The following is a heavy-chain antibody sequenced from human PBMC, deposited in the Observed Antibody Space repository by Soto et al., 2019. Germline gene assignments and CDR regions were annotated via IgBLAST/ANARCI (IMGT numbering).Heavy chain of an antibody. D-gene: IGHD4-4*01. CDR2: ISSSSSYI. CDR1: GFTFSSYS. CDR3: ARGNFYSNYYYYYYYYMDV. J-gene: IGHJ6*03. V-gene: IGHV3-21*01. Sequence: EVQLVESGGGLVKPGGSLRLSCAASGFTFSSYSMNWVRQAPGKGLEWVSSISSSSSYIYYADSVKGRFTISRANAKNSLYLQINSLRAEDTAVYYCARGNFYSNYYYYYYYYMDVWGKGTTVNVSS.